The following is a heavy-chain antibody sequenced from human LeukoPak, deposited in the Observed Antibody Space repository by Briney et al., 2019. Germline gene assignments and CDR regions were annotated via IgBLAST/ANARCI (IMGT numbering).Heavy chain of an antibody. Sequence: ASVKVSCKASGYTFTSYGISWVRQAPGQGLEWMGWISAYNGNTNYAQKLQGRVTMTTDTSTSTAYMELRSLRSDDTAVYYRARDGCSSTSCYLSPNSNWFDPWGQGTLVTVSS. V-gene: IGHV1-18*01. D-gene: IGHD2-2*01. CDR1: GYTFTSYG. CDR3: ARDGCSSTSCYLSPNSNWFDP. J-gene: IGHJ5*02. CDR2: ISAYNGNT.